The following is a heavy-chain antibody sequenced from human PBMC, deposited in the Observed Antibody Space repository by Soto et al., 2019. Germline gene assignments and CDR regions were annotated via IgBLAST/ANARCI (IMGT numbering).Heavy chain of an antibody. D-gene: IGHD3-22*01. J-gene: IGHJ4*02. CDR1: GYSFAGYW. V-gene: IGHV5-10-1*01. CDR2: IDPSDSQT. CDR3: ARQIYDSDTGPNCQYYFDS. Sequence: HGESLKISCKGSGYSFAGYWITWVRQKPGKGLEWMGRIDPSDSQTYYSPSFRGHVTISVTKSITTVFLQWSSLRASDTAMYYCARQIYDSDTGPNCQYYFDSWGQGTPVTVSS.